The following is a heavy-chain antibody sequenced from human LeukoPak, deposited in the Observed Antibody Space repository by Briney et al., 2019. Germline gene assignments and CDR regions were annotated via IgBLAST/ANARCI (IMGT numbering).Heavy chain of an antibody. CDR1: GGSISSSNYC. CDR3: ATRRDGCTYFDY. V-gene: IGHV4-39*01. J-gene: IGHJ4*02. Sequence: SETLSLTCTVSGGSISSSNYCWGWIRQPAGKGLEWIGNIYDSGNTYYIPSLKSRLTMSVDTSKNQFSLKLSSVTAADTAVYYCATRRDGCTYFDYWGQGTLVTVSS. CDR2: IYDSGNT. D-gene: IGHD5-24*01.